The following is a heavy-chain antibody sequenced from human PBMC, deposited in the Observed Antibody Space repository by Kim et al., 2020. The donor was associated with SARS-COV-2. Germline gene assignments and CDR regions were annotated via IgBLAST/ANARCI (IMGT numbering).Heavy chain of an antibody. Sequence: GGSLRLSCAASGFTFSSYSMNWVRQAPGKGLEWVSSISSSSSYIYYADSVKGRFTISRDNAKNSLYLQMNSLRAEDTAVYYCARDSYYGSGSYYANRHPYYYYGMDVWGQGTTVTVS. CDR2: ISSSSSYI. J-gene: IGHJ6*02. CDR3: ARDSYYGSGSYYANRHPYYYYGMDV. V-gene: IGHV3-21*01. CDR1: GFTFSSYS. D-gene: IGHD3-10*01.